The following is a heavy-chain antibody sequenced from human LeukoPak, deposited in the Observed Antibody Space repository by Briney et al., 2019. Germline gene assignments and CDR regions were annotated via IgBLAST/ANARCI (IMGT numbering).Heavy chain of an antibody. V-gene: IGHV3-7*01. J-gene: IGHJ6*02. CDR3: ARVRGIAAAGRYYYYYGMDV. CDR2: IKQDGSEK. Sequence: GGSLRLSCAASGFTFSSYWMSWVRQAPGKGLEWVANIKQDGSEKYYVDSLKGRFTISRDNAKNSLFLQMNSLRAEDTAVYYCARVRGIAAAGRYYYYYGMDVWGQGTTVTVSS. D-gene: IGHD6-13*01. CDR1: GFTFSSYW.